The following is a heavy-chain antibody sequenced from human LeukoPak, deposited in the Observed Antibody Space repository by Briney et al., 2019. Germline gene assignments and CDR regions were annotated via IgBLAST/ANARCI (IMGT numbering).Heavy chain of an antibody. CDR1: GFTFSTFN. V-gene: IGHV3-21*01. Sequence: GGSLRLSCAASGFTFSTFNMHWVRQAPGKGLEWVSSISSGGSYIYYVDSVKGRFTISRDNAKTSLFLQMNSLRAEDTAVYYCASAQLRLGELADYWGQGTLVTVSS. D-gene: IGHD3-16*01. CDR2: ISSGGSYI. J-gene: IGHJ4*02. CDR3: ASAQLRLGELADY.